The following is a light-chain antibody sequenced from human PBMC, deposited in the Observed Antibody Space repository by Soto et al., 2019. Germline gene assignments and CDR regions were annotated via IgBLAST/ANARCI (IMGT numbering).Light chain of an antibody. Sequence: QSVVTQPPSVSEAPRQRVTISCSGSSSNIGDNPVNWYQQVPGKAPKLLIYYDDLRPSGVSDRFSGSKSGSSASLAISGLQSEDEADYYCAAWDDNLNGPVFGGGTKLTV. CDR1: SSNIGDNP. J-gene: IGLJ3*02. V-gene: IGLV1-36*01. CDR2: YDD. CDR3: AAWDDNLNGPV.